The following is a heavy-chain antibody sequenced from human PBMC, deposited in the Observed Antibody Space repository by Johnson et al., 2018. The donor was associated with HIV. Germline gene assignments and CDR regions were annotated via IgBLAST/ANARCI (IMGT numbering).Heavy chain of an antibody. CDR1: GFTFSSYG. CDR2: IQHDGKKE. V-gene: IGHV3-30*02. D-gene: IGHD6-13*01. CDR3: AKDWGAAAGSGAFDN. J-gene: IGHJ3*02. Sequence: QVQLVESGGGVVLPGWSLRLSCEASGFTFSSYGMHWVRQAPGKGLEWVAFIQHDGKKELYGDSVKGRFTISRDNSKNTLYLYMTSLRSDDTTTYYCAKDWGAAAGSGAFDNWGQGTLVTVSS.